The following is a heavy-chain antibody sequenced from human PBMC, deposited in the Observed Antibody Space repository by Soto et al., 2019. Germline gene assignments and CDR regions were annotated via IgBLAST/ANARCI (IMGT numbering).Heavy chain of an antibody. CDR3: AYSTGWYRHDV. CDR1: GDSISNSRW. CDR2: IFHSGDT. Sequence: QVQLKESGPGLVKPSGTLSLTCAVSGDSISNSRWWTWVRQPPGKGLEWIGDIFHSGDTNYNPSLKSRVFISVDKSQTQFSLKVSSVTAAATAVYYCAYSTGWYRHDVWGQGTLVTVSS. D-gene: IGHD6-19*01. V-gene: IGHV4-4*02. J-gene: IGHJ3*01.